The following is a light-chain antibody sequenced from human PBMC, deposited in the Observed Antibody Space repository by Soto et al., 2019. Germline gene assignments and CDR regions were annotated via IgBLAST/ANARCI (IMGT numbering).Light chain of an antibody. J-gene: IGKJ1*01. V-gene: IGKV3-20*01. CDR3: QQYGRLPET. CDR1: QSVRSNY. Sequence: EIVLTQSPGTLSLSPGERATLSCRASQSVRSNYLPWYQQTPGQAPRLLIYDAFRRATGIPDRLSGSGSGTDFTVTSSRVEPEDFAVYYFQQYGRLPETFGQGTKVEIK. CDR2: DAF.